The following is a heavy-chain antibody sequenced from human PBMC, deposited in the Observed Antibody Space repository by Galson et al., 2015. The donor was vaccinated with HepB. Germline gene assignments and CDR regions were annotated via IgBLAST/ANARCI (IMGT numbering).Heavy chain of an antibody. V-gene: IGHV1-46*01. D-gene: IGHD3-10*01. J-gene: IGHJ3*02. CDR3: AWSSYFSHDAFDI. CDR1: GYTFTSYN. CDR2: NNPSGGST. Sequence: SVKVSCKASGYTFTSYNMHWVRQAPGQGIEWMGINNPSGGSTSYAQKFQGRVTMTRDTSTSTVYMELSSLRSEDTAVYYCAWSSYFSHDAFDIWGQRTLVTVSS.